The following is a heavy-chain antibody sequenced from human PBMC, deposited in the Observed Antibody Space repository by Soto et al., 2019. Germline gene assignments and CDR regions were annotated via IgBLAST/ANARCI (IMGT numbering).Heavy chain of an antibody. Sequence: ASVKVSCKASGYTFTSYAMHWVRPAPGQRLEWMGWINAGNGNTKYSQKFQGRVTITRDTSASTAYMELSSLRSEDTAVYYCASLGSGPGGLDVWGKGTTVTVSS. D-gene: IGHD3-10*01. CDR1: GYTFTSYA. CDR3: ASLGSGPGGLDV. CDR2: INAGNGNT. J-gene: IGHJ6*04. V-gene: IGHV1-3*01.